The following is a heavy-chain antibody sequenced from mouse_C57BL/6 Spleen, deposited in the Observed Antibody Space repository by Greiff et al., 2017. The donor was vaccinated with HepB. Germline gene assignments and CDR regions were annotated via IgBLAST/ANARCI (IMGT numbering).Heavy chain of an antibody. CDR2: IYPGSGNT. CDR3: ARIYYGSRGYFDV. V-gene: IGHV1-76*01. D-gene: IGHD1-1*01. Sequence: VQLQQSGAELVRPGASVKLSCKASGYTFTDYYINWVKQRPGQGLEWIARIYPGSGNTYYNEKFKGKATLTAEKSSSTAYMQLSSLTSEDSAVYFCARIYYGSRGYFDVWGTGTTVTVSS. J-gene: IGHJ1*03. CDR1: GYTFTDYY.